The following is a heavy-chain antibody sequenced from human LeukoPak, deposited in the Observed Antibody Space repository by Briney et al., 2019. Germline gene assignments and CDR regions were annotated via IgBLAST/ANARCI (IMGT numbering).Heavy chain of an antibody. CDR2: ISGSGGST. D-gene: IGHD3-10*01. V-gene: IGHV3-23*01. J-gene: IGHJ3*02. CDR3: ARDLGRDLWLGDPGAFDI. CDR1: GFTFSSYA. Sequence: GGSLRLSCAASGFTFSSYAMSWVRQAPGKGLEWVSAISGSGGSTYYADSVKGRFTISRDNSKNTLYLQMNSLRAEDTAVYYCARDLGRDLWLGDPGAFDIWGQGTMVTVSS.